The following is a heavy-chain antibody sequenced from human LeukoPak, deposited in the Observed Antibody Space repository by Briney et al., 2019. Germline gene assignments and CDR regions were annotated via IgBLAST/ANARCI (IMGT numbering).Heavy chain of an antibody. V-gene: IGHV1-69*13. D-gene: IGHD2-2*01. Sequence: GASVKVSCKASGGTFSSYAISWVRQAPGQGLEWMGGIIPIFGTANYAQKFQGRVTITADESTSTAYMELSSLRSEDTAVYYCARDGRDIVVVPAANEDYYYYMDVWGKGATVTVSS. CDR2: IIPIFGTA. CDR1: GGTFSSYA. J-gene: IGHJ6*03. CDR3: ARDGRDIVVVPAANEDYYYYMDV.